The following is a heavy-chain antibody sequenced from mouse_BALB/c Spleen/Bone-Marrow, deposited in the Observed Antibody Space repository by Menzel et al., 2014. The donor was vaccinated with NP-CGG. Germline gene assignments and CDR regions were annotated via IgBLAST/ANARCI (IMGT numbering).Heavy chain of an antibody. D-gene: IGHD1-2*01. Sequence: VQLQQSGPSLVKPSQTLSLTCSVTGDSITSGYWNWIRRFPGNKLEYMGYITYSGNTYYNPSLISRISITRDTSKNQYYLQLNSVTTEDTATYYCTRDYYGPWGQGTTLTVSS. J-gene: IGHJ2*01. CDR3: TRDYYGP. CDR2: ITYSGNT. V-gene: IGHV3-8*02. CDR1: GDSITSGY.